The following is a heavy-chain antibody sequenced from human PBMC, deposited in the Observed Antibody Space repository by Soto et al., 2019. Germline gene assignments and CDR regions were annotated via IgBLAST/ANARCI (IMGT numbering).Heavy chain of an antibody. Sequence: EVQLLESGGGLVQPGESLRLSCAASGFTFSSYAMSWVRQAPGKGLEWVSVISGSDDSTYYADSVKGRLTISRDNSKNTLYLQMNSLRAVDTPVYHCAKRSSSSSFDYWGQGTLVTVSS. V-gene: IGHV3-23*01. CDR1: GFTFSSYA. CDR3: AKRSSSSSFDY. CDR2: ISGSDDST. D-gene: IGHD6-6*01. J-gene: IGHJ4*02.